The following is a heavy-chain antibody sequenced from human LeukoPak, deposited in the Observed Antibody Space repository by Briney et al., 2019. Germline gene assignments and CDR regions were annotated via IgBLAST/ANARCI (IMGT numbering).Heavy chain of an antibody. D-gene: IGHD3-10*01. V-gene: IGHV3-33*01. Sequence: GGSLRLSCAASGFPFSSYGMHWVRQAPGKGLEWVAVIWYDGSNKYYADSVKGRFTISRDNSKNTLYLQMNSLRAEDTAVYYCARNMREKRAWFGELSFHYYYYYGMDVWGQGTTVTVSS. CDR3: ARNMREKRAWFGELSFHYYYYYGMDV. CDR1: GFPFSSYG. J-gene: IGHJ6*02. CDR2: IWYDGSNK.